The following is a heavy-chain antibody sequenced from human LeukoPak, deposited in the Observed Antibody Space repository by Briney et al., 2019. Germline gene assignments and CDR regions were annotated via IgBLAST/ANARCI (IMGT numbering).Heavy chain of an antibody. Sequence: GRSLRLSCAASGFTFSSYAMHWVRQAPGKGLEWVAVISYDGSNKYYADSVKGRFTISRDNSKNTLYLQMNSLRAEDTAVYYCARPMVRGSEYYYYGMDVWVKGTTVTVCS. J-gene: IGHJ6*04. D-gene: IGHD3-10*01. CDR2: ISYDGSNK. CDR1: GFTFSSYA. V-gene: IGHV3-30*04. CDR3: ARPMVRGSEYYYYGMDV.